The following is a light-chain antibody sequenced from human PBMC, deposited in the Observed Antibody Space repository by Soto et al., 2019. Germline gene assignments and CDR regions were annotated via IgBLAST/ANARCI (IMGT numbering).Light chain of an antibody. CDR2: LAS. CDR1: QGIRSY. V-gene: IGKV1-9*01. Sequence: DIQLTQSPASLSASVGDRVTITCRASQGIRSYLAWYQQKPGKAPKLLIFLASTLQSGVPSRFSGSGSGTDFSLTINSLQPEDVATYYCQYLNSCPLSFGGGTKVDIK. CDR3: QYLNSCPLS. J-gene: IGKJ4*01.